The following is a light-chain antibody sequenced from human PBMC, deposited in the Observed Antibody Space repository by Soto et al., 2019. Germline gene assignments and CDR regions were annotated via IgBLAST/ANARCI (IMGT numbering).Light chain of an antibody. CDR2: EVS. CDR3: SSYTSSSTGV. Sequence: QSVLTQPASVSGSPGQSITFSCTGTSSDDGVYNYVSWYQQHPGKAPKLMIYEVSNRPSGVSNRFSGSKSGNTASLTISGLLAEDEADYYCSSYTSSSTGVFGTGTKLTVL. J-gene: IGLJ1*01. CDR1: SSDDGVYNY. V-gene: IGLV2-14*01.